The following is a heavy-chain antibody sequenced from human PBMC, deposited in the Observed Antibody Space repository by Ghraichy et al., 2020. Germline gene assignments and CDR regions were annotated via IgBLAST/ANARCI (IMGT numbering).Heavy chain of an antibody. D-gene: IGHD4-17*01. J-gene: IGHJ3*02. CDR3: AKDKDYGDYLGAFDI. CDR1: GFTFSSYS. CDR2: ISSSSSHI. V-gene: IGHV3-21*01. Sequence: GGSLRLSCAASGFTFSSYSMNWVRQAPGKGLEWVSLISSSSSHIYYADSVKGRFTISRDTAKNSLYLQMNSLRAEDTAVYYCAKDKDYGDYLGAFDIWGQGTMVTVSS.